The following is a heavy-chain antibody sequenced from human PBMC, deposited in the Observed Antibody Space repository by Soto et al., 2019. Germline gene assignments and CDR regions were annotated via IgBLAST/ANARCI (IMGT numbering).Heavy chain of an antibody. Sequence: EVQLVESGGGLVKPGGSLRLSCAASGFTFSSYSMNWVRQAPGKGLEWVSSISSSSSYIYYADSVRGRFTISRDNAKNSLYRQLNSLRAEDTAVYYCARAGVGGWFAPWGQGTLVTVSS. CDR1: GFTFSSYS. D-gene: IGHD1-26*01. J-gene: IGHJ5*02. CDR2: ISSSSSYI. V-gene: IGHV3-21*01. CDR3: ARAGVGGWFAP.